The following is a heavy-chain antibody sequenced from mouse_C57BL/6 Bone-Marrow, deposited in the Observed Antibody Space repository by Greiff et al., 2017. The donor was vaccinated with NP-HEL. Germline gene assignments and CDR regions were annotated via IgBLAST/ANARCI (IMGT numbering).Heavy chain of an antibody. J-gene: IGHJ4*01. CDR2: IYPGSGST. CDR1: GYTFTSYW. CDR3: ETIYYSNYDAMDD. D-gene: IGHD2-5*01. Sequence: VQLQQPGAELVKPGASVKMSCKASGYTFTSYWITWVKQRPGQGLEWIGDIYPGSGSTNYNEKFKSKATLTVDTSSSTAYMQLSSLTSEDSAVYYGETIYYSNYDAMDDWGQGTSVTVSS. V-gene: IGHV1-55*01.